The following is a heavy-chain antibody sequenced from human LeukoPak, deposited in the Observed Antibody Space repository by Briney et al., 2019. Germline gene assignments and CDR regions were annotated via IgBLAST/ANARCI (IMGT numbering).Heavy chain of an antibody. J-gene: IGHJ4*02. CDR3: AKKSSSWYEHADY. V-gene: IGHV3-23*01. CDR1: GFTFSTYA. Sequence: PGGSLRLSCAASGFTFSTYAMSWVRQAPGKGLEWVSGISDSADSTYYADSVKGRFTISRDNSKNTLYLQMNSLRVEDTAVYYCAKKSSSWYEHADYWGQGTLVTVS. D-gene: IGHD6-13*01. CDR2: ISDSADST.